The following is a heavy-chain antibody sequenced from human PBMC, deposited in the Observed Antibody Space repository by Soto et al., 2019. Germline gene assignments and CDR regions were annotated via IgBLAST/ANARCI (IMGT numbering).Heavy chain of an antibody. V-gene: IGHV1-58*01. CDR2: IVVGSGNT. Sequence: GASVKVSCKASEFTFTSSAVQWVRQARGQRLEWIGWIVVGSGNTNYAQKFQERVTITRDMSTSTAYMELSSLRSEDTAVYYCAAGQGYYYGMDVWGQGTTVTVS. CDR3: AAGQGYYYGMDV. CDR1: EFTFTSSA. J-gene: IGHJ6*02.